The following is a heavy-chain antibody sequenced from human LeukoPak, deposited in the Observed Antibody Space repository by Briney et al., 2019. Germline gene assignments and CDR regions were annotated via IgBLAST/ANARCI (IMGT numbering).Heavy chain of an antibody. D-gene: IGHD1-1*01. Sequence: ASVKVSCKASGYKFTGYYMHWVRQAPGQGLEWMGWINPSSGGADYVQKLQGRVTMTRDTSISTVYMEVSRLTSDDTAVYYCARLREDINWYFDYWGQGTLVAVSS. CDR2: INPSSGGA. V-gene: IGHV1-2*02. CDR1: GYKFTGYY. CDR3: ARLREDINWYFDY. J-gene: IGHJ4*02.